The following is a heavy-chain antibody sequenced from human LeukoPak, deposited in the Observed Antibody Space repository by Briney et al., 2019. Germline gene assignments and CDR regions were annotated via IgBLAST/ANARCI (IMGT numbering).Heavy chain of an antibody. Sequence: GASVKVSCKASGYTFTGYYMHWVRQAPGQGLEWMGWINPNSGGTNYAQKFQGRVTMTRDMSISTAYMELSRLRSDDTAVYYCARGGGAFSITPQDYFDYWGQGTLVTVSS. D-gene: IGHD3-16*01. CDR3: ARGGGAFSITPQDYFDY. CDR1: GYTFTGYY. V-gene: IGHV1-2*02. J-gene: IGHJ4*02. CDR2: INPNSGGT.